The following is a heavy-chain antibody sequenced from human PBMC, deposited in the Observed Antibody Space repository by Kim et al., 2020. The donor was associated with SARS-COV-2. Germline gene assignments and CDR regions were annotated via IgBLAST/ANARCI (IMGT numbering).Heavy chain of an antibody. V-gene: IGHV3-53*01. CDR1: GFTVSSNY. D-gene: IGHD4-17*01. CDR3: ARVRVRDGDSPYFDY. Sequence: GGSLRLSCAASGFTVSSNYMSWVRQAPGKGLEWVSVIYSGGSTYYADSVKGRFTISRDNSKNTLYLQMNSLRAEDTAVYYCARVRVRDGDSPYFDYWGQGTLVTVSS. J-gene: IGHJ4*02. CDR2: IYSGGST.